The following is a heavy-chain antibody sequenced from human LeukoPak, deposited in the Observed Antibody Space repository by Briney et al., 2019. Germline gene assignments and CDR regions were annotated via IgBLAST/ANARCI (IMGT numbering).Heavy chain of an antibody. CDR1: GFSLNTSGMC. J-gene: IGHJ6*03. CDR2: VDWDGGK. V-gene: IGHV2-70*01. Sequence: SGPALVKPTQTLTLTCTFTGFSLNTSGMCVSWIRQPPGKALEWLAHVDWDGGKYYSTSLKTRLSISKDTFKKLVVLTVTNMDPVDTATYYCARRRGSSTSLGGYYYYMDVWGKGNTVTVSS. CDR3: ARRRGSSTSLGGYYYYMDV. D-gene: IGHD2-2*01.